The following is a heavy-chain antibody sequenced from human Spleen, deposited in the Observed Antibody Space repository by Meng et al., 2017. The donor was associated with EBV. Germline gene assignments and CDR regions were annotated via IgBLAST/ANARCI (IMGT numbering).Heavy chain of an antibody. Sequence: QGQLQQWGAGLLKPSETLSLTCTVYGVSFSCYYWSWIRQPPGKGLEWIGDINHSGSTNYNPSLKSGVTISVDTSKNQFSLKLSSVTAADTAVYYCAAAHYYDSSGYYYPFDYWGQGTLVTVSS. V-gene: IGHV4-34*01. CDR3: AAAHYYDSSGYYYPFDY. D-gene: IGHD3-22*01. CDR2: INHSGST. J-gene: IGHJ4*02. CDR1: GVSFSCYY.